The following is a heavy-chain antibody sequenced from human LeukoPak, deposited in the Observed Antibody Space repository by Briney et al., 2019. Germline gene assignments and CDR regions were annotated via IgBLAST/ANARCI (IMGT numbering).Heavy chain of an antibody. V-gene: IGHV4-39*01. J-gene: IGHJ6*03. CDR3: ARRVGRYFGERAYYYNYMDV. CDR2: VYYSGST. Sequence: SETLSLTCTVSGGSISSSSYYWGWIRQPPGKGLEWIGSVYYSGSTYYNPSLKSRVTISVDTSKNQFSLKLSSVTAADTAVYYCARRVGRYFGERAYYYNYMDVWDKGTTVTISS. CDR1: GGSISSSSYY. D-gene: IGHD3-10*01.